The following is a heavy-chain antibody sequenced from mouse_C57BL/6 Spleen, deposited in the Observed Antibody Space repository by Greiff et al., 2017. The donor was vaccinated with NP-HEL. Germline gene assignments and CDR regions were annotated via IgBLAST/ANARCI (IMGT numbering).Heavy chain of an antibody. V-gene: IGHV5-12*01. CDR2: ISNGGGST. J-gene: IGHJ1*03. CDR3: ARREFITTVDWYFDV. D-gene: IGHD1-1*01. CDR1: GFTFSDYY. Sequence: EVNVVESGGGLVQPGGSLKLSCAASGFTFSDYYMYWVRQTPEKRLEWVAYISNGGGSTYYPDTVKGRFTISRDNAKNTLYLQMSRLKSEDTAMYYCARREFITTVDWYFDVWGTGTTVTVSS.